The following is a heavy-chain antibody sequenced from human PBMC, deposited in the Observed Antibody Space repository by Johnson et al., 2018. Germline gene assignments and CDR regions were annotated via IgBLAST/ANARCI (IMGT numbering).Heavy chain of an antibody. CDR1: GFTFSTCG. CDR2: IAYDGSNK. V-gene: IGHV3-30*18. CDR3: AKDVGPSVTYYYYGMDI. D-gene: IGHD1-26*01. Sequence: QVQLVESGGGVVQPGRSLRLSCAASGFTFSTCGMHWVRQAPGKGLEWVAVIAYDGSNKYYADSVKGRFTISRDNSKNTLYLQMNSPRAEETAMYYCAKDVGPSVTYYYYGMDIWGQGTTVTVSS. J-gene: IGHJ6*02.